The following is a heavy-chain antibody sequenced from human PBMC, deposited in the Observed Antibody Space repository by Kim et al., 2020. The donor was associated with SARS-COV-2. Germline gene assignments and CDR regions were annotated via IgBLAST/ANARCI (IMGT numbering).Heavy chain of an antibody. CDR1: GGSFSGYY. CDR3: ARGRIAVADIFRRPPGPVFDY. J-gene: IGHJ4*02. CDR2: INHSGST. V-gene: IGHV4-34*01. Sequence: SETLSLTCAVYGGSFSGYYWSWIRQPPGKGLEWIGEINHSGSTNYNPSLKSRVTISVDTSKNQFSLKLSSVTAADTAVYYCARGRIAVADIFRRPPGPVFDYWGQGTLVTVSS. D-gene: IGHD6-19*01.